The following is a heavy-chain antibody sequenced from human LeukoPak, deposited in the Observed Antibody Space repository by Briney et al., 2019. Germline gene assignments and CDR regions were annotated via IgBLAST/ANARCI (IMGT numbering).Heavy chain of an antibody. CDR1: GGSVSSGGFY. CDR3: AREDITGTASYFDY. Sequence: PSESLSLTCTVSGGSVSSGGFYWAWIRQPPGKGLEWFGYIYYSGSTNYIPSLRSRLTISVDTSKNQFSLKLSSVTAADTAVYYCAREDITGTASYFDYWGQGTLVTVSS. CDR2: IYYSGST. V-gene: IGHV4-61*08. D-gene: IGHD1-7*01. J-gene: IGHJ4*02.